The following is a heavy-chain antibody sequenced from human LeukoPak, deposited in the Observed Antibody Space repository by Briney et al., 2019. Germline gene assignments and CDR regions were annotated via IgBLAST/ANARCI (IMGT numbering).Heavy chain of an antibody. D-gene: IGHD3-22*01. Sequence: GGSLRLSCAASGFTFSSYAMSWVRQAPGKGLEWVSAISGNGGDIFYADSVKGRFTISRDNSKNTLYLQMNSLRAEDTALYYCATYYDKSGYYGRHDYWGQGTLVSVSS. CDR2: ISGNGGDI. J-gene: IGHJ4*02. CDR3: ATYYDKSGYYGRHDY. CDR1: GFTFSSYA. V-gene: IGHV3-23*01.